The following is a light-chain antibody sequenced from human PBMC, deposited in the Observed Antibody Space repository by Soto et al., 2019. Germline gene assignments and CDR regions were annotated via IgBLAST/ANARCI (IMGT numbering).Light chain of an antibody. CDR1: KLGDKY. CDR2: QDN. Sequence: SYELTQPPSVSVSPGQTASITFSGDKLGDKYAFWYQQKPGQSPVLVIYQDNKRPSGIPERFSGSNSGNTATLTISGTQALDEADYFCQAWATNTVVFGGGTKLTVL. CDR3: QAWATNTVV. J-gene: IGLJ2*01. V-gene: IGLV3-1*01.